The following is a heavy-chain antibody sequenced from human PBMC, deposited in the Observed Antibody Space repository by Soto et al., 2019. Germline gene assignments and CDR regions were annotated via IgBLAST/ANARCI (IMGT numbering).Heavy chain of an antibody. CDR2: IYYSGST. Sequence: SEPLSLTCTVSGGSISSYYWSWIRQPPGKGLEWIGYIYYSGSTNYNPSLKSRVTISVDTSKNQFSLKLSSVTAADTAVYYCARLDFGVVTRFDYWGQGTLVTVSS. CDR1: GGSISSYY. D-gene: IGHD3-3*01. CDR3: ARLDFGVVTRFDY. V-gene: IGHV4-59*01. J-gene: IGHJ4*02.